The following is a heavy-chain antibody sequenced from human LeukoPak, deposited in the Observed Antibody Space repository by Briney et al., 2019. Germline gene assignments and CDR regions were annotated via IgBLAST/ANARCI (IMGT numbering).Heavy chain of an antibody. J-gene: IGHJ4*02. D-gene: IGHD6-25*01. Sequence: GGSLRLSCAASGFTFGSYCMSWVRQAPGKGLEWVANINQDGSEKYYVDSVKGRFTISRDNAKNSLYLQMNSLRAEDTAVYYCARGPGAANDYWGQGTLVTVSS. V-gene: IGHV3-7*01. CDR3: ARGPGAANDY. CDR1: GFTFGSYC. CDR2: INQDGSEK.